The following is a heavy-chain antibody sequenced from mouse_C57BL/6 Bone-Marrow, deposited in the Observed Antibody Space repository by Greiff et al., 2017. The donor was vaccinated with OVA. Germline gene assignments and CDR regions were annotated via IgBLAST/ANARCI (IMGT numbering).Heavy chain of an antibody. CDR3: ARERLATVVAPFDY. CDR2: IYPGSGST. Sequence: QVQLQQPGAELVKPGASVKMSCKASGYTFTSYWITWVKQRPGQGLEWIGDIYPGSGSTNYNEKFKGKATLTVDTSSSTAYMQLSSLTSEDSAVYYCARERLATVVAPFDYWGQGTTLTVSS. D-gene: IGHD1-1*01. CDR1: GYTFTSYW. V-gene: IGHV1-55*01. J-gene: IGHJ2*01.